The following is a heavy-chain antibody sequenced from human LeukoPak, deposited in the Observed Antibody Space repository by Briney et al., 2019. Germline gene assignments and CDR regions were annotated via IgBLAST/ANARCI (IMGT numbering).Heavy chain of an antibody. J-gene: IGHJ4*02. CDR3: ARFFQYSGSNCHYLDS. D-gene: IGHD3-22*01. CDR1: GGSISSSSYY. V-gene: IGHV4-39*07. CDR2: IYYSGST. Sequence: PSETLSLTCTVSGGSISSSSYYWGWIRQPPGKGLEWIGSIYYSGSTYYNPSLKSRVTISVDTSNNQFSLNLNSVTAADTAVYYCARFFQYSGSNCHYLDSWGQGTLVTVSS.